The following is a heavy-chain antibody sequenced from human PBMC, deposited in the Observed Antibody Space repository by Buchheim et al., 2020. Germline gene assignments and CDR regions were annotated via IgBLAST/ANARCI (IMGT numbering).Heavy chain of an antibody. CDR2: ISNDGTSN. CDR1: GFTFRSFG. V-gene: IGHV3-30*03. D-gene: IGHD2-15*01. CDR3: ARGSGSSNRYLDV. J-gene: IGHJ6*02. Sequence: QVQLVESGGGVVQPGTSLRLSCAASGFTFRSFGMHWVRQAPGKGLEWVSIISNDGTSNVYGDSVKGGFIVSRDNSNDTVYLRLNDLRSDDTALYYCARGSGSSNRYLDVWGQGT.